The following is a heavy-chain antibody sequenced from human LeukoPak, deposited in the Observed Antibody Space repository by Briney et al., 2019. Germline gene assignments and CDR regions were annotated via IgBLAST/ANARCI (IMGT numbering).Heavy chain of an antibody. V-gene: IGHV1-2*02. CDR3: AVRNRSSWSPFDF. CDR1: GYTFTGYY. D-gene: IGHD6-13*01. Sequence: ASVKVSCRASGYTFTGYYMHWVRQAPGQGLEWMGWINPNSGVTNYAQKFQGRVTMTRDTSISTAYMELRSLRSDDTAVYYCAVRNRSSWSPFDFWGQGTLVTVSS. CDR2: INPNSGVT. J-gene: IGHJ4*02.